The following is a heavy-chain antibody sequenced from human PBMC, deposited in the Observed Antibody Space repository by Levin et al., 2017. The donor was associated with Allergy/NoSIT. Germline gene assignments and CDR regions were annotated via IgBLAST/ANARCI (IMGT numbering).Heavy chain of an antibody. Sequence: SETLSLTCTVSGGSISSYYWSWIRQPPGKGLEWIGYIYYSGSTNYNPSLKSRVTISVDTSKNQFSLKLSSVTAADTAVYYCARGGRLVDTALFYWGQGTLVTVSS. J-gene: IGHJ4*02. V-gene: IGHV4-59*01. D-gene: IGHD5-18*01. CDR2: IYYSGST. CDR1: GGSISSYY. CDR3: ARGGRLVDTALFY.